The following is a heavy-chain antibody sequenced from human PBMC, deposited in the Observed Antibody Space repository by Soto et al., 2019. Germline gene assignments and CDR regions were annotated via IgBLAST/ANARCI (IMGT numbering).Heavy chain of an antibody. D-gene: IGHD5-12*01. CDR3: ARRYVRYFDF. CDR2: IYYSGST. V-gene: IGHV4-59*08. Sequence: PSETLSLTCTVSGGSISSYYWSWIRQPPGKGLEWIGYIYYSGSTDYNPSLKSRVTISVDTSKNQFSLKLSSVTAADTAVYYCARRYVRYFDFWGQGTLVTVSS. J-gene: IGHJ4*02. CDR1: GGSISSYY.